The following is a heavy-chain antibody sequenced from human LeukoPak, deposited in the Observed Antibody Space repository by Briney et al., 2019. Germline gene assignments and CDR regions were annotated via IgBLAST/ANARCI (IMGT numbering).Heavy chain of an antibody. CDR1: GFTFSKYW. D-gene: IGHD3-3*01. CDR2: LKESGIEK. CDR3: ARWRGAQSEFDY. V-gene: IGHV3-7*01. J-gene: IGHJ4*02. Sequence: PGGSLRLSCAASGFTFSKYWMLWVRQAPGKGLEFVAHLKESGIEKEYVDSVKGRFTISRDNAENLLYLQMNSLRAEDTALYFCARWRGAQSEFDYWGQGTQVTVSS.